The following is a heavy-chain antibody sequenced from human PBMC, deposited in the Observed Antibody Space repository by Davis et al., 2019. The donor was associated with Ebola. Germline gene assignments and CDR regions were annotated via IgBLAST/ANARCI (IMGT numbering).Heavy chain of an antibody. Sequence: ASVKVSCKVSGYTLTELSMHCVRQAPGKGLEWMGGFDPEDGEIIYAQKFQGRVTMTEDTSTDIAYMELSSLRSEDTAVYYCATQGFLEWHKWFDPWGQGTLVTVSS. V-gene: IGHV1-24*01. CDR2: FDPEDGEI. D-gene: IGHD3-3*01. CDR3: ATQGFLEWHKWFDP. J-gene: IGHJ5*02. CDR1: GYTLTELS.